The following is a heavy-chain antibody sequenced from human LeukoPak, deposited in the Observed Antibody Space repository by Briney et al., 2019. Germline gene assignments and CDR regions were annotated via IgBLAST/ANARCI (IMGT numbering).Heavy chain of an antibody. D-gene: IGHD2-15*01. CDR2: IYSGGST. J-gene: IGHJ4*02. CDR1: GFTVSSNY. CDR3: TKASAARCIGVFCYPFDH. Sequence: GGSLRLSCAASGFTVSSNYMSWVRQAPGKGLEWVSVIYSGGSTYYADSVKGRFTISRDNSKNILYLQMNSPRVEDTAVYYCTKASAARCIGVFCYPFDHWGQGTLVTVSS. V-gene: IGHV3-53*01.